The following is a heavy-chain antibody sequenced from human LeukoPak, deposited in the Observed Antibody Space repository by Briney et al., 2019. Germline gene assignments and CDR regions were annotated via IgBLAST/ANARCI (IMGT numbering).Heavy chain of an antibody. CDR1: GGSISSYY. CDR2: IYNSGST. V-gene: IGHV4-59*01. CDR3: ARALRLWGGKSGIAFDI. Sequence: PSETLSLTCTVSGGSISSYYWSWIRQPPGKGLEWIGYIYNSGSTNYNHSLKSRVTISEDMSNNQFSLKLSSVTAADTAVYYCARALRLWGGKSGIAFDIWGQGTRVTVSS. D-gene: IGHD4-23*01. J-gene: IGHJ3*02.